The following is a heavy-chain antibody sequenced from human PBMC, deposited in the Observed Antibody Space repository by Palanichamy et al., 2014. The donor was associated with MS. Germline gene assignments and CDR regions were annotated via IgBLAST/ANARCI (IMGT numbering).Heavy chain of an antibody. CDR2: IDESGSS. Sequence: QVQLQQWGAGLLKPSETLSLTCDVSGASVSGYYWYWIRQPPGKGLEWIGEIDESGSSDYNPSLNSRVTMSIDTSKNQFSLKLTSVTAADTAVYYCARGHDKTWPIGDYWGQGTPVTVSS. D-gene: IGHD5-24*01. J-gene: IGHJ4*02. CDR3: ARGHDKTWPIGDY. CDR1: GASVSGYY. V-gene: IGHV4-34*01.